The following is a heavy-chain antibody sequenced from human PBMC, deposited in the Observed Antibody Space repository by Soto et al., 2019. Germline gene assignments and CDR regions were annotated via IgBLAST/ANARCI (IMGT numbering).Heavy chain of an antibody. CDR3: ATRSPAFDY. Sequence: GASVKVSCKTSGYTFTSYGISWVRQAPGQGLGWMGWITTDKGKTTYAQKFQGRVTMTPDTSTSTAYMELRSLRSDDTAVYYCATRSPAFDYWGQGTLVTVSS. V-gene: IGHV1-18*01. CDR1: GYTFTSYG. CDR2: ITTDKGKT. J-gene: IGHJ4*02.